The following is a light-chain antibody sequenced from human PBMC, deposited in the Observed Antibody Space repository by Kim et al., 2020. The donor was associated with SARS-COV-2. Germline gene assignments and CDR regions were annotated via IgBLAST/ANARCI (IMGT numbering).Light chain of an antibody. Sequence: GAPGQTASITCSGDKLGDKYASWYQQKPGQSPVLVIYQDSKRPSGIPERFSGSNSGNTATLTISGTQAMDEADYYCQAWDSSTVVFGGGTQLTVL. CDR1: KLGDKY. CDR3: QAWDSSTVV. CDR2: QDS. J-gene: IGLJ2*01. V-gene: IGLV3-1*01.